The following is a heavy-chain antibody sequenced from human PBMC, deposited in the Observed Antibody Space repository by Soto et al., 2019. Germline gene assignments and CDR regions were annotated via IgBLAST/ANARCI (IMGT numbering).Heavy chain of an antibody. CDR2: MNPNSGNT. D-gene: IGHD2-2*01. CDR3: ARGRDSVVVPAAVYYYYYGMDV. Sequence: ASVKVSCKASGYTFTSYDINWVRQATGQGLEWMGWMNPNSGNTGYAQKFQGRVTMTRNTSISTAYMELSSLRSEDTAVYYCARGRDSVVVPAAVYYYYYGMDVWGQGTTVTVSS. V-gene: IGHV1-8*01. CDR1: GYTFTSYD. J-gene: IGHJ6*02.